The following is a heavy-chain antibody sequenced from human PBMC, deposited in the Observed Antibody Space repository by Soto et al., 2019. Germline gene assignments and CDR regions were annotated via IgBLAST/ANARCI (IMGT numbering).Heavy chain of an antibody. CDR2: INPNSGGT. CDR3: ARGPAGDFWSGSNKPSGYGMDV. J-gene: IGHJ6*02. Sequence: ASVEVSCKASGYTFTGYYMHWVRQAPGQGLEWMGWINPNSGGTNYAQKFQGWVTMTRDTSISTAYMELSRLRSDDTAVYYCARGPAGDFWSGSNKPSGYGMDVWGQGTTVTV. D-gene: IGHD3-3*01. V-gene: IGHV1-2*04. CDR1: GYTFTGYY.